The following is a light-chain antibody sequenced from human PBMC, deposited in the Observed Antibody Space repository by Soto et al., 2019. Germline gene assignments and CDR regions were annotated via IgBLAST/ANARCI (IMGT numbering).Light chain of an antibody. V-gene: IGKV3-20*01. J-gene: IGKJ1*01. CDR2: GAS. CDR3: QQYGSSPPWT. Sequence: IVLTQSPDTLSLSPGERATLSCRASQRVSSSYLAWYQQKPGQAPRLFIYGASSRATGIPDRFSGSGSGTDFTLTISRLEPEDFAVYYCQQYGSSPPWTFGQGTKVDNK. CDR1: QRVSSSY.